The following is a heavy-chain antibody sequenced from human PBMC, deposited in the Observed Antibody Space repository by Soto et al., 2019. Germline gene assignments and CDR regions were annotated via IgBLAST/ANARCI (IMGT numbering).Heavy chain of an antibody. V-gene: IGHV4-61*08. D-gene: IGHD5-18*01. CDR3: ARIPVDTSMIYWLDP. J-gene: IGHJ5*02. CDR1: GGSVSSGDYY. CDR2: IYYSGNT. Sequence: ETLSLTCTVSGGSVSSGDYYWSWIRQPPGKGLEWIGYIYYSGNTNYNPSLKSRVIISVDTSKNLFSLKLTSVTAADTAVYYCARIPVDTSMIYWLDPWGQGTLVTVSS.